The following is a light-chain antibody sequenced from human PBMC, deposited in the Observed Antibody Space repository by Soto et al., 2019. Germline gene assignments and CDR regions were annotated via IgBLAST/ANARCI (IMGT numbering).Light chain of an antibody. CDR2: GVS. V-gene: IGKV3D-7*01. J-gene: IGKJ1*01. CDR1: QSVSSGY. CDR3: LQDYNLPWT. Sequence: EIVMTQSPATLSLSPGDRATLSCRASQSVSSGYLSWYQQKGGQAPRLLMYGVSTRATGIPARFSGSGSGTDFTLTISSLQPEDFAVYYCLQDYNLPWTFGHGTRVEI.